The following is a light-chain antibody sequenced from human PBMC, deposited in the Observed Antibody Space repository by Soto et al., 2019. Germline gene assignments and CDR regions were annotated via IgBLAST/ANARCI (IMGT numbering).Light chain of an antibody. CDR1: QNIYKW. J-gene: IGKJ1*01. Sequence: DIQMTQSPSTLSASIGDRVTITCRASQNIYKWLAWYQQKPQKAPKLLIFEAAALETGVSPRFRGSGSGTEFTLTISSLQPDDFATYYCQHYNSYSEAFGQGTKVELK. CDR3: QHYNSYSEA. V-gene: IGKV1-5*01. CDR2: EAA.